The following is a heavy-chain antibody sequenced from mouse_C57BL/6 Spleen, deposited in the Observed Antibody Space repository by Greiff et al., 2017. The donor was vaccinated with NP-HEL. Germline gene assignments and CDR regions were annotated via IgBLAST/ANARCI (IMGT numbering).Heavy chain of an antibody. D-gene: IGHD1-1*01. Sequence: VKLVDSGPELVKPGASVKISCKASGYAFSSSWMNWVKQRPGKGLEWIGRIYPGDGDTNYNGKFKGKATLTADKSSSTAYMQLSSLTSEDSAVYFCATRGAVDDAMDYWGQGTSVTVSS. CDR3: ATRGAVDDAMDY. J-gene: IGHJ4*01. V-gene: IGHV1-82*01. CDR2: IYPGDGDT. CDR1: GYAFSSSW.